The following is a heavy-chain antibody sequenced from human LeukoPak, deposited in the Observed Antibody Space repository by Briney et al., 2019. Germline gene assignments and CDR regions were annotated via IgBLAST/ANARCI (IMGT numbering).Heavy chain of an antibody. CDR1: GGSFSNYT. Sequence: ASVKVSCKASGGSFSNYTISWVRQAPGQGLEWMGWISAYNGNTNYAQKLQGRVTMTTDTSTSTAYMELSSLRSEDTAVYYCARASYGGLHEWGQGTLVTVSS. CDR2: ISAYNGNT. CDR3: ARASYGGLHE. D-gene: IGHD4-23*01. V-gene: IGHV1-18*01. J-gene: IGHJ4*02.